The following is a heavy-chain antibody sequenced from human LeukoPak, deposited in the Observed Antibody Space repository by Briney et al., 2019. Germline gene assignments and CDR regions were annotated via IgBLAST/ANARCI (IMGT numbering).Heavy chain of an antibody. CDR2: IIPILGIA. J-gene: IGHJ6*02. V-gene: IGHV1-69*04. D-gene: IGHD2-2*02. Sequence: ASVKVSCKASGGTFSSYAISWVRQAPGQGLEWMGRIIPILGIANYAQKFQGRVTITTDKSTSTAYMELSSLRSEDTAVYYCASNCSSTSCYTRTLYYYYGMDVWGQGTTVTVSS. CDR3: ASNCSSTSCYTRTLYYYYGMDV. CDR1: GGTFSSYA.